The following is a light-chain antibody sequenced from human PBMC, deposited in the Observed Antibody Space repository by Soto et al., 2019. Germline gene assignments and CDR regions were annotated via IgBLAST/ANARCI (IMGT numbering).Light chain of an antibody. CDR2: AAS. J-gene: IGKJ1*01. Sequence: DIQMTQSPSTVSASVGDRVTSTCRASQSISSWLAWYQQKPGKAPKLLIYAASSLQSGVPSRFSGSGSGTDFTPTISNLQPEDFATYYCQQSFTTWTFGQGTKVDIK. CDR1: QSISSW. V-gene: IGKV1-39*01. CDR3: QQSFTTWT.